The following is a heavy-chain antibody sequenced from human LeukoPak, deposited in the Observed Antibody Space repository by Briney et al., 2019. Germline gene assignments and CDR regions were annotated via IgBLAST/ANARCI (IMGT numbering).Heavy chain of an antibody. CDR1: GFTFSSYG. D-gene: IGHD5-12*01. CDR2: ISNDGSNK. V-gene: IGHV3-30*18. J-gene: IGHJ4*02. CDR3: AKVDIVATIDAGRLVDY. Sequence: GGSLRLSCAASGFTFSSYGMQWFRQAPDKGLEWVAAISNDGSNKYYAGSVKGRFTMSRDNSKNTLYLQMNSLRAEDTAVYYCAKVDIVATIDAGRLVDYWGQGTLVTVSS.